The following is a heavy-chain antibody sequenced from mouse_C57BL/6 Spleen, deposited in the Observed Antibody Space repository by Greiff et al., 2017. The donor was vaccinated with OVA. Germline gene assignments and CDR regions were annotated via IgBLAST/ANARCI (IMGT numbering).Heavy chain of an antibody. V-gene: IGHV1-15*01. CDR3: TRGLYYGSSYAY. CDR2: IDPETGGT. Sequence: VQLQQSGAELVRPGASVTLSCKASGYTFTDYEMHWVKQTPVHGLEWIGAIDPETGGTAYNQKFKGKAILTADKSSSTAYMELRSLTSEDSAVYYCTRGLYYGSSYAYWGQGTLVTVSA. D-gene: IGHD1-1*01. CDR1: GYTFTDYE. J-gene: IGHJ3*01.